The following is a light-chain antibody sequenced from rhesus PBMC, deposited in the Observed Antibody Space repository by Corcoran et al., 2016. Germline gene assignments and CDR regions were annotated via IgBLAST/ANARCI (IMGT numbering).Light chain of an antibody. CDR3: QQHDNSPPS. Sequence: DIQMTQSPSSLSASVGDRVTITCRASQGISNWLAWYPQKPGKAPKLLIYRASNLETGVPSKFSGSGSGTDVTITISSLQPEDIATYYCQQHDNSPPSFGQGTKVEIK. J-gene: IGKJ2*01. CDR1: QGISNW. CDR2: RAS. V-gene: IGKV1-69*01.